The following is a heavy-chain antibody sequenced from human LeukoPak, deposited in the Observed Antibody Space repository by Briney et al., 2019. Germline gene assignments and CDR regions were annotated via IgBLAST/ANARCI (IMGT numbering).Heavy chain of an antibody. Sequence: ASVKVSCKVSGYTLTELSMHWVRQAPGKGLEWMGGFDPEDGETIYAQKFQGRVTMTEDTSTDTAYMELSSLRSEDTAVYYCATDLIYLRRFDPWGQGTLVTVSS. V-gene: IGHV1-24*01. CDR2: FDPEDGET. CDR1: GYTLTELS. CDR3: ATDLIYLRRFDP. D-gene: IGHD2-8*01. J-gene: IGHJ5*02.